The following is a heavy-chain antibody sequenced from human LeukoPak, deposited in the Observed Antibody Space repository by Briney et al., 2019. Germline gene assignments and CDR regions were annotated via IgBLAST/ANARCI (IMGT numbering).Heavy chain of an antibody. Sequence: GGSLRLSCAASGFTFSSNAMSWVRQAPGKGLEWVSAISGSGGSTYYADSVKGRFTISRDNSKNTLFLQMNSLRAEDTAEYYCARGDDYGGAWYYFDYWGQGTLVTVSS. CDR2: ISGSGGST. V-gene: IGHV3-23*01. CDR1: GFTFSSNA. J-gene: IGHJ4*02. D-gene: IGHD4-23*01. CDR3: ARGDDYGGAWYYFDY.